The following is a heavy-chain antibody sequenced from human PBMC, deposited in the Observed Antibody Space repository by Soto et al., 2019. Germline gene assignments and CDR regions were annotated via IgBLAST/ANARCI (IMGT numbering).Heavy chain of an antibody. Sequence: EVQLLESGGNLVQPGGSLRLSCAASGFTFSSYVMSWVRQAPGKGLEWVSTISGSGASIYDADSVKGRFTISRDNSKNTVYLQMNSLRAEDTAVYYCSKDGLGSCTGGTCYGSDYWGPGTLVTVSS. D-gene: IGHD2-15*01. V-gene: IGHV3-23*01. CDR1: GFTFSSYV. J-gene: IGHJ4*02. CDR3: SKDGLGSCTGGTCYGSDY. CDR2: ISGSGASI.